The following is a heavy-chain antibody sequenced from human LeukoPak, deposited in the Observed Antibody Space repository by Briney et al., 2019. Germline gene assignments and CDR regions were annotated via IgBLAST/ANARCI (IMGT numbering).Heavy chain of an antibody. Sequence: GRSLRLSCAASGFTFSSYGMHWVRHAPGKGLEWVAVISYDGSNKYYADSVKGRFTISRDNSKNMLYLQMNSLRAEDTAVYYCAKADAVRGVISSLDAEYFQHWGQGTLVTVSS. CDR3: AKADAVRGVISSLDAEYFQH. CDR1: GFTFSSYG. D-gene: IGHD3-10*01. CDR2: ISYDGSNK. V-gene: IGHV3-30*18. J-gene: IGHJ1*01.